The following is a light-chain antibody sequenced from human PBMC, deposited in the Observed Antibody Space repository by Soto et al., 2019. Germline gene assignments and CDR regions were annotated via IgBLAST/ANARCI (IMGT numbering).Light chain of an antibody. CDR1: SSNLGAGYD. CDR3: SSHAGSNNVV. Sequence: QPVLTQPPSVSGAPGQRVTISCTGNSSNLGAGYDVHWYQQLPGAAPKLVIFGNRNRPSGVPERFSGSKSGTSASLAITGLQAEDEADYYCSSHAGSNNVVFGGGTKLTVL. J-gene: IGLJ2*01. V-gene: IGLV1-40*01. CDR2: GNR.